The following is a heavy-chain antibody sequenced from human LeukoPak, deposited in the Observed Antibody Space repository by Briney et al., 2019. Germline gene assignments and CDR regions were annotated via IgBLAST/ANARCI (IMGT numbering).Heavy chain of an antibody. CDR2: IIPILGIA. CDR3: ARVNGDYGARDLNFDY. CDR1: GGTFSSYA. J-gene: IGHJ4*02. D-gene: IGHD4-17*01. V-gene: IGHV1-69*04. Sequence: SVKVSCKASGGTFSSYAISWVRQAPGQGLEWMGRIIPILGIANYAQKFQGRVTITADKSTSTAYMELSSLRSEDTAVYYCARVNGDYGARDLNFDYWGQGTLVTVSS.